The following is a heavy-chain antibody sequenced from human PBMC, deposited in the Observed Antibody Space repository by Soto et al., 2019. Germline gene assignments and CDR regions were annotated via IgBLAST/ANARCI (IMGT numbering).Heavy chain of an antibody. V-gene: IGHV3-48*02. CDR1: GFTFSSYS. Sequence: PGGSLRLSCAASGFTFSSYSMNWVRQAPGKGLEWVSYISSSSSTMYYADSVKGRFTISRDNAKNSLYLQMNSLRDEDTAVYYCARESSKRYDSSGYPDYWGQGTLVTVSS. CDR3: ARESSKRYDSSGYPDY. D-gene: IGHD3-22*01. J-gene: IGHJ4*02. CDR2: ISSSSSTM.